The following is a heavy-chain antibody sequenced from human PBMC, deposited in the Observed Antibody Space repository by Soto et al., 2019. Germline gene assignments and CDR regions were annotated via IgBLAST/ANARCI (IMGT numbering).Heavy chain of an antibody. CDR1: GFTFSSYE. CDR2: ISSSGSTI. D-gene: IGHD6-19*01. J-gene: IGHJ4*02. CDR3: AREGSSGWVDY. Sequence: EVQLVESGGGLVQPGGSLRLSCAASGFTFSSYEMNWVRQAPGKGLEWVSYISSSGSTIYHADSVKGRFTISRDNAKNSLYLQMNSLRAADTAVYYCAREGSSGWVDYWGQGTLVTVSS. V-gene: IGHV3-48*03.